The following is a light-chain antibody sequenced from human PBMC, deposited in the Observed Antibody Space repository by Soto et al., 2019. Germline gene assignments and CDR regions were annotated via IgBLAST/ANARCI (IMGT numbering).Light chain of an antibody. Sequence: QSVLTQPASVSASPGQSIAISCTGTSSDIGSSNLVSWYQHHPGKVPKLIIFEVSRRPSGVSGRFSGSKSDNTASLTISGLQADDEADYYCCSFVRSRISYVLGNGTKV. CDR3: CSFVRSRISYV. J-gene: IGLJ1*01. CDR2: EVS. V-gene: IGLV2-23*02. CDR1: SSDIGSSNL.